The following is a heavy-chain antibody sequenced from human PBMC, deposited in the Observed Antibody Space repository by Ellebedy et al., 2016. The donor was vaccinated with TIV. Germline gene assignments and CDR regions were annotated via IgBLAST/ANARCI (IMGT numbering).Heavy chain of an antibody. Sequence: PGGSLRLSCAASGITFSSHALSWVRQTPAKGLEWVSAISGSGDKTYYTDSVKGRFTISRDNSQNTLYLQMNSLRAEDTAVYYCAKELHMWGTIMIDCWGPGTVVTVSS. CDR2: ISGSGDKT. CDR3: AKELHMWGTIMIDC. CDR1: GITFSSHA. V-gene: IGHV3-23*01. D-gene: IGHD3-16*01. J-gene: IGHJ4*02.